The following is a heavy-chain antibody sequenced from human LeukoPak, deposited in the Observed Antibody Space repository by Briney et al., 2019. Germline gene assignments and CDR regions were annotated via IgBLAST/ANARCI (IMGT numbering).Heavy chain of an antibody. Sequence: GGSLRLSCAASGFTFSSYGMHWVRQAPGKGLEWVAVISYDGSNKYYADSVKGRFTISRDNSKNTLYLQMNSLRAEDTAVYYCAKALGDCSGGSCSDYWGQGTLVTVSS. V-gene: IGHV3-30*18. CDR2: ISYDGSNK. CDR1: GFTFSSYG. CDR3: AKALGDCSGGSCSDY. D-gene: IGHD2-15*01. J-gene: IGHJ4*02.